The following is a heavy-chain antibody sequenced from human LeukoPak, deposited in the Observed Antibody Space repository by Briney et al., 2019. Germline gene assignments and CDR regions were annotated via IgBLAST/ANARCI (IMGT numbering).Heavy chain of an antibody. CDR1: GYTFTSYH. Sequence: ASVKVSCKASGYTFTSYHMHWVRQAPGQGLEWMGIINPSGGSTSYAQKFQGRVTMTRDTSTSTVYMELSSLRSEDTAVYYCARGFGLGVVVAAAPVDYWGQGTLVTVSS. CDR3: ARGFGLGVVVAAAPVDY. CDR2: INPSGGST. J-gene: IGHJ4*02. V-gene: IGHV1-46*01. D-gene: IGHD2-15*01.